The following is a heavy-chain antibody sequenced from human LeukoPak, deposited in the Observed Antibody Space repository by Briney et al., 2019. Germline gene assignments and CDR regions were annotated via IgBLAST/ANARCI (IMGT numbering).Heavy chain of an antibody. CDR1: GFTFSSYS. J-gene: IGHJ4*02. D-gene: IGHD3-22*01. Sequence: SGGSLRLSCAASGFTFSSYSMNWVRQAPGKGLEWVSYISSSSSTIYYADSVKGRFTISRDNAKNSLYLQMNSLRAEDTAVYYCARDREDYYYDSSGYFQGRGQGTLVTVSS. V-gene: IGHV3-48*01. CDR3: ARDREDYYYDSSGYFQG. CDR2: ISSSSSTI.